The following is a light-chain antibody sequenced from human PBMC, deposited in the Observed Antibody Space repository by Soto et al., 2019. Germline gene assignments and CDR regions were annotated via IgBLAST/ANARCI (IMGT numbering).Light chain of an antibody. CDR2: DLS. CDR1: SSDVGTYHY. V-gene: IGLV2-11*01. J-gene: IGLJ1*01. CDR3: CSYAGTYSYV. Sequence: SVLTQPRSVSGAPGQSVTMACPGTSSDVGTYHYVSWYQQHSGKAPKFMIYDLSKRPSGVPDRFSGSKSRNTASLPISGLQAEDEADYSCCSYAGTYSYVFGTGTKVTVL.